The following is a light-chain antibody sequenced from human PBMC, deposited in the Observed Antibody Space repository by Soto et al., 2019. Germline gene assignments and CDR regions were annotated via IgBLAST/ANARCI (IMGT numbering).Light chain of an antibody. CDR3: QQYDSSLYT. CDR2: GAS. V-gene: IGKV3-20*01. J-gene: IGKJ2*01. CDR1: QSVSSSY. Sequence: EIVLTQSPGTLSLSPGERATLSCRASQSVSSSYVAWYQQKPGQAPRLLIYGASSRATGIPDRFSGSGSGTDFTLTISRLEPADFAIYYCQQYDSSLYTFGQGTNLEIK.